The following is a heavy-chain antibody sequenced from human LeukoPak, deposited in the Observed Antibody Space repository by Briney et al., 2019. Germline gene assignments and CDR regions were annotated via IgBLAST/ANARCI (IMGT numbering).Heavy chain of an antibody. V-gene: IGHV3-30*18. Sequence: GGSLRLSCAASGFTFSSYGMHWVRQAPGKGLEWVAVISYDGSNKYYADSVKGRFTISRDNSKNTMYLQMNSLRAEDTAVYYCAKDTGPPPLGLRYYYYGMDVWGQGTTVTVSS. CDR1: GFTFSSYG. D-gene: IGHD5-12*01. CDR3: AKDTGPPPLGLRYYYYGMDV. CDR2: ISYDGSNK. J-gene: IGHJ6*02.